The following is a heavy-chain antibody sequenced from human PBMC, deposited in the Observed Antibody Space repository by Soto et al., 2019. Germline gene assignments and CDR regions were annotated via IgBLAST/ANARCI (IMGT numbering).Heavy chain of an antibody. CDR1: GITFSSST. CDR2: IMPMMETP. J-gene: IGHJ4*02. Sequence: KVSCKTSGITFSSSTLTWVRQAPGQGLEWMGGIMPMMETPIYAQKFQGRIIITADESTSTAYMELNSLTSEDTALYFCARGRSRASTTYYYDSSDFFDYWGQGTLVTVSS. CDR3: ARGRSRASTTYYYDSSDFFDY. D-gene: IGHD3-22*01. V-gene: IGHV1-69*01.